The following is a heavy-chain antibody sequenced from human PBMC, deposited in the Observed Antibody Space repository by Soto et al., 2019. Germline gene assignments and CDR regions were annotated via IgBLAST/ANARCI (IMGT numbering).Heavy chain of an antibody. V-gene: IGHV4-39*01. CDR2: IYHSGSA. Sequence: PSETLSLTCDVSGASISGSTSYWGWIRQPPGKGLEWIGNIYHSGSAYVNPSLKSRVTISVDPSRNQFSLKMTSVTASDTSIYYCARRIASSGWFDYWGQGAQVTVS. J-gene: IGHJ4*02. CDR1: GASISGSTSY. CDR3: ARRIASSGWFDY. D-gene: IGHD6-19*01.